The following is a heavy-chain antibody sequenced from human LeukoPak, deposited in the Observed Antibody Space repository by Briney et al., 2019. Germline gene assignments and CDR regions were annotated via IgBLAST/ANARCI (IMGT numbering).Heavy chain of an antibody. V-gene: IGHV4-30-4*07. Sequence: PSQTLSLTCAVSGGSISSGGYSWSWIRQPPGKGLEWIGYIYYSGSTYYNPSLKSRVTISIDTSKNQFSLKLSSVTAADTAAYYCARAHDITIFGVVTDQAWFDPWGQGTLVTVSS. CDR2: IYYSGST. D-gene: IGHD3-3*01. J-gene: IGHJ5*02. CDR1: GGSISSGGYS. CDR3: ARAHDITIFGVVTDQAWFDP.